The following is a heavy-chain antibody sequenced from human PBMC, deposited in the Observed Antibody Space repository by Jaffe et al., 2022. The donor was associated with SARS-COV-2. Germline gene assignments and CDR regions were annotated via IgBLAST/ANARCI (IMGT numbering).Heavy chain of an antibody. CDR3: ASGDVLVTVTPFDY. V-gene: IGHV4-38-2*02. J-gene: IGHJ4*02. CDR1: GASISTNYY. D-gene: IGHD6-13*01. Sequence: QVQLHESGPGLVKPSETLSLTCTVSGASISTNYYWGWIRQPPGKGLEWIGTIYHSGTTYYNPSLKSRVTISVDKSKNQFSLQFKSVTAADTAIYYCASGDVLVTVTPFDYWGQGILVSVSS. CDR2: IYHSGTT.